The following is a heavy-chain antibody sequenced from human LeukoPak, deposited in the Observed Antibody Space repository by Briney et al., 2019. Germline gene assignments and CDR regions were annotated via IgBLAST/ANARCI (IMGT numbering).Heavy chain of an antibody. V-gene: IGHV3-20*04. CDR3: ARLSGFGESDNWFDP. J-gene: IGHJ5*02. CDR2: INWNGGST. Sequence: GGSLRLPCAASGLTFDDYGMSWLRQAPGKGLECVSGINWNGGSTGYADSVEGRFTISRDNAKNSLYLQMNSQRADDRPAYYCARLSGFGESDNWFDPWGQGTLVPVSS. CDR1: GLTFDDYG. D-gene: IGHD3-10*01.